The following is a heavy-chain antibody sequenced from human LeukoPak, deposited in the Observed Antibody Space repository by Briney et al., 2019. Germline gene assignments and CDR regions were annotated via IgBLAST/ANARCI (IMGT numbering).Heavy chain of an antibody. J-gene: IGHJ4*02. CDR1: GFTFSSYS. CDR3: ARGGRSSSSWYGY. CDR2: ISSSSSYI. D-gene: IGHD6-13*01. V-gene: IGHV3-21*01. Sequence: PGGSLRLTSAASGFTFSSYSSNWVRQAPGKGLEWVSSISSSSSYIYYADSVKGRFTISRDNAKNSLYLQMNSLRAEDTAVYYCARGGRSSSSWYGYWGQGTLVSVSS.